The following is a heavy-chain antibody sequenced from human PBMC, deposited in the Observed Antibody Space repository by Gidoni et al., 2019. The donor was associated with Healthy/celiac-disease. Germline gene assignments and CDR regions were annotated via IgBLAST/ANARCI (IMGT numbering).Heavy chain of an antibody. J-gene: IGHJ4*02. CDR1: GFTFSSYG. V-gene: IGHV3-30*18. Sequence: QVQLVESGGGVVQPGRSLRLSCAASGFTFSSYGMHWVRQAPGKGLEWVAVISYDGSNKYYADSVKGRFTISRDNSKNTLYLQMNSLRAEDTAVYYCAKDQTKYQLLLFGDFDYWGQGTLVTVSS. CDR3: AKDQTKYQLLLFGDFDY. D-gene: IGHD2-2*01. CDR2: ISYDGSNK.